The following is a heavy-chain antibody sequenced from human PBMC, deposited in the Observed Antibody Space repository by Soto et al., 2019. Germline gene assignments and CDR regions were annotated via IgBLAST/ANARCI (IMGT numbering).Heavy chain of an antibody. CDR3: ARDSSPADIVVVPAARAVDY. V-gene: IGHV3-7*01. J-gene: IGHJ4*02. CDR1: GFTFSSYW. CDR2: IKQDGSEK. Sequence: EVQLVESGGGLVQPGGSLRLSCAASGFTFSSYWMSWVRQAPGKGLEWVANIKQDGSEKYYVDSVKGRFTISRDNAKNSLYLKMNSLRAEDTAVYYCARDSSPADIVVVPAARAVDYWGQGTLVTVSS. D-gene: IGHD2-2*01.